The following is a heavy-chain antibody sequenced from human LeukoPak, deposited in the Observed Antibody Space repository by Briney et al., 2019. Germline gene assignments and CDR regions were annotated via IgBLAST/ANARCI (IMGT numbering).Heavy chain of an antibody. CDR3: ARGVAYNWNDEMDY. J-gene: IGHJ4*02. CDR2: MNPNSGNT. Sequence: ASVKVSCKASGYTFTSYDINWVRQATGQGLEWMGWMNPNSGNTGYAQKFQGRVTMTRHTSISTAYMELSSLRSEDTAVHYCARGVAYNWNDEMDYWGQGTLVTVSS. CDR1: GYTFTSYD. D-gene: IGHD1-20*01. V-gene: IGHV1-8*01.